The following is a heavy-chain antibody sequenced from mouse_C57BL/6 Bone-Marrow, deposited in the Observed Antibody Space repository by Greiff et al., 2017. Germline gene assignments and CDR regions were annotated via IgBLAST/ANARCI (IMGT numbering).Heavy chain of an antibody. Sequence: QVQLQQPGAELVKPGASVKLSCKASGYTFTSYWMHWVKQRPGRGLEWIGRIDPISGGTKYNEKFKSKATLTVDKPSSTAYMQLSSLTSEDSAVYYCARFDYGSSHWYFDVWGTGTTVTVSS. V-gene: IGHV1-72*01. CDR1: GYTFTSYW. CDR3: ARFDYGSSHWYFDV. CDR2: IDPISGGT. D-gene: IGHD1-1*01. J-gene: IGHJ1*03.